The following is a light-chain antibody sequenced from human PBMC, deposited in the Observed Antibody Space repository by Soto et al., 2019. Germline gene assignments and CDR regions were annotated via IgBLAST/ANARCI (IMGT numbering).Light chain of an antibody. J-gene: IGKJ1*01. Sequence: EIVLTQSPGTLSLSPGERATLSCRASESVTSSLAWYQQKPGQPPRLLIYAASTRATDVPARFSGGGSGTDFTLTISRLEPEDFAVYYCQQYGRSPPWTFGQGTKVDIK. V-gene: IGKV3-20*01. CDR3: QQYGRSPPWT. CDR1: ESVTSS. CDR2: AAS.